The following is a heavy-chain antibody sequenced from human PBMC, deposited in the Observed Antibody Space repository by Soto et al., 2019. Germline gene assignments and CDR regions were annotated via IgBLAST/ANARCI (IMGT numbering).Heavy chain of an antibody. D-gene: IGHD7-27*01. V-gene: IGHV3-23*01. J-gene: IGHJ4*02. CDR3: AKAPRGGLAGLG. CDR2: ISGSGGST. CDR1: GFTFSSYA. Sequence: EVQLLESGGGLVQPGGSLRLSCAASGFTFSSYAMSWVRQAPGKGLEWVSAISGSGGSTYYADSVKGRFTISRDNSKNTLYLQMNSMRAEDTAVYYCAKAPRGGLAGLGWGQGTLVTVSS.